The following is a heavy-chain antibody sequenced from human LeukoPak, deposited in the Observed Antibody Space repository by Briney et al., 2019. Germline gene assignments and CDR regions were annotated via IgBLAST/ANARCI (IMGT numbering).Heavy chain of an antibody. CDR1: GFTFSSYE. Sequence: GSLRLSCAASGFTFSSYEMNWVRQAPGKGLEWVSYISSSGSTIYYADSVKGRFTISRDNAKNSLYLQMNSLRAEDTAVYYCARDDSSGYGFDYWGQGTLVTVSS. V-gene: IGHV3-48*03. CDR2: ISSSGSTI. J-gene: IGHJ4*02. D-gene: IGHD3-22*01. CDR3: ARDDSSGYGFDY.